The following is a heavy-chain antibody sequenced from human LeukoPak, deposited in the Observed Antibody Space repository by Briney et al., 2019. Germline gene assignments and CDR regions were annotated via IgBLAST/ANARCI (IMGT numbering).Heavy chain of an antibody. Sequence: PSETLSLTCAVYGGSFSGYYWSGIRQPPGKGLEWIGEINHSGSTNYNPSLKSRVTISVDTSKNQFSLKLSSVTAADTAVYYCARGLDSSGYYYVDNWFDPWGQGTLVTVSS. D-gene: IGHD3-22*01. CDR1: GGSFSGYY. CDR3: ARGLDSSGYYYVDNWFDP. J-gene: IGHJ5*02. CDR2: INHSGST. V-gene: IGHV4-34*01.